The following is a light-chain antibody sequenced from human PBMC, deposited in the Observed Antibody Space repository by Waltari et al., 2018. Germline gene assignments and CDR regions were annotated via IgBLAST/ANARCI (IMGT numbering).Light chain of an antibody. J-gene: IGLJ2*01. CDR3: QVWDSSSDPWA. Sequence: SYVLTQPPSVSVAPGQTARITCGGNKLGSKNGHWYQQNPGQAPVLVVYDDSARPSGIPERFSGSNSGNTATLTISRVEAGDEADYYCQVWDSSSDPWAFGGGTKLTVL. CDR1: KLGSKN. V-gene: IGLV3-21*02. CDR2: DDS.